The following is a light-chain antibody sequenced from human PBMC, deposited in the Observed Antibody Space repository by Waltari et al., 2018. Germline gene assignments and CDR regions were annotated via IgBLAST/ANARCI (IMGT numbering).Light chain of an antibody. CDR3: AAWDDSLHVV. CDR2: RNN. CDR1: SSNIGSNY. V-gene: IGLV1-47*01. J-gene: IGLJ2*01. Sequence: QSVLTQPPSASGTPGQRVTISCSGSSSNIGSNYVYWYQQLPGTAPKLLIYRNNRRPSGVPDRFSGSKSGTSASLAISGLRSEDEADYYCAAWDDSLHVVFGGGTKLTVL.